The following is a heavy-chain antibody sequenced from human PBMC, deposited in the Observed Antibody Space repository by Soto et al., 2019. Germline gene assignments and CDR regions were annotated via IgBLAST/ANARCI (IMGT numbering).Heavy chain of an antibody. CDR1: GFTFSSYA. CDR2: ISGSGGST. D-gene: IGHD6-19*01. V-gene: IGHV3-23*01. Sequence: GGSLRLSCAASGFTFSSYAMSWVRQAPGKGLEWVSAISGSGGSTYYADSVKGRFTISRDNSKNTLYLQMNSLRAEDTAVYYCAKDPFYSSGWYQYFQHWGQGTLVTVYS. J-gene: IGHJ1*01. CDR3: AKDPFYSSGWYQYFQH.